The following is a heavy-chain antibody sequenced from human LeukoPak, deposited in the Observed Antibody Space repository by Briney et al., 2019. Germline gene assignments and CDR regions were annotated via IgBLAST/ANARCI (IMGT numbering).Heavy chain of an antibody. CDR1: GYSFSTYW. V-gene: IGHV5-51*01. CDR3: ARLLRNIAAGVYYFDY. Sequence: GESLKISCKGSGYSFSTYWIAWVRPMPGKGLEWMGIIYPGDSDTRYSPSFQGQVTISADKSINTAYLQWSSLKASDTAMYYCARLLRNIAAGVYYFDYWGQGTLVTVSS. D-gene: IGHD6-13*01. J-gene: IGHJ4*02. CDR2: IYPGDSDT.